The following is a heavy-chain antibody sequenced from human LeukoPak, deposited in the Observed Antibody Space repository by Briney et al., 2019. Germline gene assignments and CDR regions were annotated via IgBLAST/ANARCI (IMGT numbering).Heavy chain of an antibody. CDR2: IYYSGST. J-gene: IGHJ4*02. CDR1: GFTFSSYA. CDR3: ARAEQWLVYFDY. V-gene: IGHV4-39*07. Sequence: PGGSLRLSCAASGFTFSSYAMSWVRQPPGKGLEWIGSIYYSGSTYYNPSLKSRVTISVDTSKNQFSLKLSSVTAADTAVYYCARAEQWLVYFDYWGQGTLVTVSS. D-gene: IGHD6-19*01.